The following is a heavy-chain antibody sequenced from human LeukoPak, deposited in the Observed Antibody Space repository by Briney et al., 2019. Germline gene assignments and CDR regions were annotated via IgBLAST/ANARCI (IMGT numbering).Heavy chain of an antibody. CDR3: ARDESRGYGYFDY. Sequence: GRSLRLSCAASGFAFSDYGMHWVRQAPGKGLEWVAVISYDGSNKYYADSVKGRFTISRDNSKNTMYLQMNSLRAEDTAVYYCARDESRGYGYFDYWGQGTLVTVSS. V-gene: IGHV3-30*03. CDR1: GFAFSDYG. CDR2: ISYDGSNK. D-gene: IGHD4-17*01. J-gene: IGHJ4*02.